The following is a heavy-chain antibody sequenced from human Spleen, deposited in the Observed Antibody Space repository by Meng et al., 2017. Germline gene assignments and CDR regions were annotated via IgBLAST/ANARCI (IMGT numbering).Heavy chain of an antibody. Sequence: QVQLVESGGGVVQPGRSLRLSCVASGFTFSNCGMHWVRQAPGKGLEWVAVMSYDGSNRYYAESVKGRFTISRDNSKNTLYLEMNSLRAEDTAVYYCAKDRIYYYDSPGDYWGQGTLVTVSS. CDR3: AKDRIYYYDSPGDY. D-gene: IGHD3-22*01. J-gene: IGHJ4*02. CDR2: MSYDGSNR. V-gene: IGHV3-30*18. CDR1: GFTFSNCG.